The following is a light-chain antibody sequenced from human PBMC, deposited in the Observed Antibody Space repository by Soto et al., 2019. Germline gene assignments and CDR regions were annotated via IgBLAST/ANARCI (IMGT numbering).Light chain of an antibody. V-gene: IGKV1-5*03. CDR1: QSISSW. J-gene: IGKJ1*01. Sequence: DIPMTQSPFPLSASVGDRVTITFRASQSISSWLAWYQQKPGKAPKLLIYKASSLESGVPSRFSGSGSGTEFTLTISSLQPDDFATYYCQQYNSYSTFGQGTKVDIK. CDR2: KAS. CDR3: QQYNSYST.